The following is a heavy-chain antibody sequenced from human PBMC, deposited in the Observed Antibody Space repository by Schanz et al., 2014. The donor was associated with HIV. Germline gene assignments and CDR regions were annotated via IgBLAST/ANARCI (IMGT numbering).Heavy chain of an antibody. CDR2: IVPIFGTT. CDR3: ARVNKDIGGYYFDY. CDR1: GGTFRTYA. V-gene: IGHV1-69*01. D-gene: IGHD2-15*01. Sequence: QVQLVQSGAEVKKPGSSVKVSCKTLGGTFRTYAVSWVRQAPGQGLEWMGGIVPIFGTTNYAQRFQGRVSITADESTSTAYMELSSMRSEDTAVYYCARVNKDIGGYYFDYWGQGTLVTVSA. J-gene: IGHJ4*02.